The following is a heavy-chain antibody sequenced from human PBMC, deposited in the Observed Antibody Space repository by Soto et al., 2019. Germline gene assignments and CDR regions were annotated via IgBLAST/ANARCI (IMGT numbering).Heavy chain of an antibody. CDR3: ARRLYYDSSGFEGGGMDV. J-gene: IGHJ6*02. Sequence: PSETLSLTITVYGASTNLSKYYLGWLRQPPGKGREWIGSIYYSGSTYYTPSLKSRVTISVDTSKNQFSLKLSSVTAADTAVYYCARRLYYDSSGFEGGGMDVWGQGTTVT. V-gene: IGHV4-39*01. CDR1: GASTNLSKYY. D-gene: IGHD3-22*01. CDR2: IYYSGST.